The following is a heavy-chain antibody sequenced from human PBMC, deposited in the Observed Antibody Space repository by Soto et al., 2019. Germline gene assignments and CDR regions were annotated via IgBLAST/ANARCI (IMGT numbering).Heavy chain of an antibody. V-gene: IGHV4-30-4*01. J-gene: IGHJ5*02. CDR1: GGSINSDDHY. CDR3: ASQRRGGYWFAP. CDR2: IYYSGTT. Sequence: QVQVQESGPGLVKPSQTLSLTCSVSGGSINSDDHYWTCIRQPPGKGLEWIGSIYYSGTTNYNPSLKSRITVSIDTSKKQFSLNLTSVTAADTALYYCASQRRGGYWFAPWGQGPPVTVSS.